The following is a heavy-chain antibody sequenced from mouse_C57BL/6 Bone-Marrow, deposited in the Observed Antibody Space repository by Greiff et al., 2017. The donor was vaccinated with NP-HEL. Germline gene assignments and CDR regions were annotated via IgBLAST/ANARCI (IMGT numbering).Heavy chain of an antibody. J-gene: IGHJ4*01. Sequence: QVQLQQPGAELVKPGASVKMSCKASGYTFTSYWITWVKQRPGQGLEWIGDIYPGSGSTNYNEKFKSKATLTVDTSSSTAYMQLSSLTSEDSAVYYCARPSIYYYGSRGYAMDYWGQGTSVTVSS. D-gene: IGHD1-1*01. V-gene: IGHV1-55*01. CDR2: IYPGSGST. CDR1: GYTFTSYW. CDR3: ARPSIYYYGSRGYAMDY.